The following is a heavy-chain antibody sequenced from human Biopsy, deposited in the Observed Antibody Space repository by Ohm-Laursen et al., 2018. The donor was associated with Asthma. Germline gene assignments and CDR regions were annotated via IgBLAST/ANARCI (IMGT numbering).Heavy chain of an antibody. D-gene: IGHD4-17*01. CDR2: ISYTGNT. V-gene: IGHV4-39*07. CDR1: GGSMSSSSYS. CDR3: ARTTYGDDGFDP. J-gene: IGHJ5*02. Sequence: SQTLSLTCTVSGGSMSSSSYSWGWIRQPPGKGLEWIGSISYTGNTDIPSLRSRVSISLDTSKNQFSLSLTSVTAADTAVYYCARTTYGDDGFDPWGQGTQVTVSS.